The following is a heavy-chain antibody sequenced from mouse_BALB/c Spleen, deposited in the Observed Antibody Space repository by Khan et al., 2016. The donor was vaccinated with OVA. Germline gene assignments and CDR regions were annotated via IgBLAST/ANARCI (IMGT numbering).Heavy chain of an antibody. CDR2: IWSDGST. CDR3: ARQPYYHYNVMDY. CDR1: GFSLTNYG. Sequence: VQLQQSGPGLVAPSQSLSITCTISGFSLTNYGVHWVRQPPGKGLEWLVVIWSDGSTTYNSALKSRLPITKDNSKSQVFLEMNSLQTDDTAIYFCARQPYYHYNVMDYWGQGTSVTVSS. D-gene: IGHD2-4*01. J-gene: IGHJ4*01. V-gene: IGHV2-6-1*01.